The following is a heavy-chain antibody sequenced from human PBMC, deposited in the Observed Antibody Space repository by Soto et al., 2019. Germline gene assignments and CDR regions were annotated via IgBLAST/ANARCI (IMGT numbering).Heavy chain of an antibody. CDR1: GFIVSSYY. Sequence: AGGSLRLSCAGSGFIVSSYYMSWVRQAPGKGLEWISVIYSGGSTYYADSVKGRFTISRDNSENTLYLQLNSLRAEDTAVYYCAKSGSNGRVAYSFDFWGQGTMVTVSS. V-gene: IGHV3-53*01. D-gene: IGHD2-21*01. CDR3: AKSGSNGRVAYSFDF. CDR2: IYSGGST. J-gene: IGHJ3*01.